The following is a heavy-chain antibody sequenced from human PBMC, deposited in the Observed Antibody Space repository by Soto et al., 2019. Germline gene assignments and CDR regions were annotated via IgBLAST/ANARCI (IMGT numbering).Heavy chain of an antibody. V-gene: IGHV3-30-3*01. D-gene: IGHD2-8*02. Sequence: GGSLRLSCAASGFTFSSYVMHWVRQAPGKGLEWVAVISYDVSNKYYADSVKGRFTISRDNSKNTLFLQMNSLRVEDTAVYYYAREYSLAVLAPGYWGQGTLVTVSS. CDR3: AREYSLAVLAPGY. J-gene: IGHJ4*02. CDR1: GFTFSSYV. CDR2: ISYDVSNK.